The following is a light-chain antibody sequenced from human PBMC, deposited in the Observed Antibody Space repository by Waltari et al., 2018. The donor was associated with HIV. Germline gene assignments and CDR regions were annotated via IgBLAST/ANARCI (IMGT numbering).Light chain of an antibody. CDR2: GKN. CDR1: SLRSYY. CDR3: NSRDSSGNLYV. V-gene: IGLV3-19*01. J-gene: IGLJ1*01. Sequence: SSELTQDPAVSVALGQTVRIPCQGVSLRSYYASWYQQKPGQAPVLVIYGKNNRPSGIPDRFSGSSSGNTASLTITGAQAEDEADYYCNSRDSSGNLYVFGTGTNVTVL.